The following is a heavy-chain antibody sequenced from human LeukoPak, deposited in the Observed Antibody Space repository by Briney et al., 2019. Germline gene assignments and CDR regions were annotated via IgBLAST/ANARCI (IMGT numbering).Heavy chain of an antibody. Sequence: GGSLRLSCAASGFTFSSSAMNWVRQAPGKGLEWVSAISGSGGSTHYADSVKGRFTISRDNSKNTLYLQMNSLRAEDTAVYYCATLYGSARGAFDCWGQGTLVTVSS. CDR3: ATLYGSARGAFDC. D-gene: IGHD3-10*01. CDR2: ISGSGGST. CDR1: GFTFSSSA. V-gene: IGHV3-23*01. J-gene: IGHJ4*02.